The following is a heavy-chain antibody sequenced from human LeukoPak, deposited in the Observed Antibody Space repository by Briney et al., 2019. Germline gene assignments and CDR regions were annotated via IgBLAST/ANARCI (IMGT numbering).Heavy chain of an antibody. D-gene: IGHD3-3*01. V-gene: IGHV3-23*01. Sequence: GGSLRLSCAASGFTFSSYAMSWVRQGPGKGLEWVSAISGSGGGTYYADSVKGRFTISRDNSKNTLYLQMNSLRAEDTAVYYCARERGYGFWSGYYTGPAFDIWGQGTMVTVSS. J-gene: IGHJ3*02. CDR1: GFTFSSYA. CDR2: ISGSGGGT. CDR3: ARERGYGFWSGYYTGPAFDI.